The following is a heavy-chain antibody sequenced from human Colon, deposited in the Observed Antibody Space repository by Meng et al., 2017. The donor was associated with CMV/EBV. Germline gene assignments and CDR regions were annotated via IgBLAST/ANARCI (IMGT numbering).Heavy chain of an antibody. D-gene: IGHD3-10*01. CDR2: ISRDGDFI. CDR3: ARPGCGSGNYYSH. V-gene: IGHV3-21*04. J-gene: IGHJ1*01. CDR1: GFTFSSYD. Sequence: GGSLRLSCATSGFTFSSYDMAWVRQAPGRGLEWVSSISRDGDFIYYPDSVEGRFSTSRDRSTNILYLHMNSLRGDDTAVYYCARPGCGSGNYYSHWGQGTLVTVSS.